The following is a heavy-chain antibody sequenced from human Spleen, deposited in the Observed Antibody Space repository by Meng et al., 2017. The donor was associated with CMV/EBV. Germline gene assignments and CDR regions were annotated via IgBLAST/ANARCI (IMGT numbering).Heavy chain of an antibody. J-gene: IGHJ4*02. CDR3: ARGPPFPLKIFGVAPVDY. CDR1: SFSGYY. CDR2: INHSGST. D-gene: IGHD3-3*01. V-gene: IGHV4-34*01. Sequence: SFSGYYWSWIRQPPGEGLEWIGEINHSGSTNYNPSLKSRVTISVDTSKNQFSLKLSSVTAADTAVYYCARGPPFPLKIFGVAPVDYWGQGTLVTVSS.